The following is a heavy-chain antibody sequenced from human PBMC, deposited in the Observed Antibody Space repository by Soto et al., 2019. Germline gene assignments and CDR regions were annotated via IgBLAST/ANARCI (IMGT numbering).Heavy chain of an antibody. J-gene: IGHJ5*02. D-gene: IGHD2-21*01. CDR2: IYYSGST. Sequence: QVQLQESGPGLVKPSQTLSLTCTVSGGSISSGGYYWSWIRQHPGKGLEWIGYIYYSGSTYYNPSLKGTVTISVDTCKIQFPLNLSSVTAADTAVYDCARVGDRNWFDPWGQGTLVTVCS. V-gene: IGHV4-31*01. CDR3: ARVGDRNWFDP. CDR1: GGSISSGGYY.